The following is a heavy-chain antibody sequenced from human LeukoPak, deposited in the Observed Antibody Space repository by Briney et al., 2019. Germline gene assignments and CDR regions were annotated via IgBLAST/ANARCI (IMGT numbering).Heavy chain of an antibody. CDR1: GFTFSSYA. Sequence: GGSLRLSCAASGFTFSSYAMHWVRQAPGKGLEWVAVISYDGSNKYYADSVKGRFTISRDNSKNTLYLQMNSLRAEDTAVYYCARDRWTTVTIGWFDPWGQGTLVTVSS. J-gene: IGHJ5*02. CDR2: ISYDGSNK. V-gene: IGHV3-30*04. CDR3: ARDRWTTVTIGWFDP. D-gene: IGHD4-17*01.